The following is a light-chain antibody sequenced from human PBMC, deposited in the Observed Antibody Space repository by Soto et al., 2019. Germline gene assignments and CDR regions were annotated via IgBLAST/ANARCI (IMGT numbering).Light chain of an antibody. J-gene: IGLJ2*01. CDR2: EVS. V-gene: IGLV2-8*01. CDR1: SCDVGGYNY. CDR3: SSYAGSNNLV. Sequence: SALTQPPSASGSPGQSVTISCAGTSCDVGGYNYVSWYQQHPGKAPKLMIYEVSKRPSGVPDRFSGSKSGNTASLTVSGLQAEDEADYYCSSYAGSNNLVFGGGTKLTVL.